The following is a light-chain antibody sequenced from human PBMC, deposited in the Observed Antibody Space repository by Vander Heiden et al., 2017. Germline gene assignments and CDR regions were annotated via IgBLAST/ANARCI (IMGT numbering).Light chain of an antibody. J-gene: IGLJ1*01. CDR2: EVS. Sequence: QSALAEPHSASGSPYQAVTISCTGTSSDVGGYNYVSWYQQHPGKAHKLMIYEVSKRPSGVPDRFSGSKSGNTASLTVSGLHAEDEADYYRSPYAGSNNYVFGTGTKFTVL. CDR1: SSDVGGYNY. CDR3: SPYAGSNNYV. V-gene: IGLV2-8*01.